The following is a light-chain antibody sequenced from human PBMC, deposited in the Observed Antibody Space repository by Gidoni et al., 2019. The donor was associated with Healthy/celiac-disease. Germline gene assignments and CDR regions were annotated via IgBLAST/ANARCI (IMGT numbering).Light chain of an antibody. J-gene: IGKJ4*01. V-gene: IGKV1-39*01. CDR1: QSISSY. CDR2: AAS. CDR3: QQSYSTYALT. Sequence: DIEMTQSPSSLSASVGDRVTITCRASQSISSYLNWYHQKPGKAAKLLIYAASSLQSGVASRFSGSGSGTDVTLIISSLQHEDFSTYYCQQSYSTYALTFGGGTKVEIK.